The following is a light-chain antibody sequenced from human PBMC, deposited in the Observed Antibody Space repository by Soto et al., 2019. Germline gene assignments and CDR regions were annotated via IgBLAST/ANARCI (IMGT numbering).Light chain of an antibody. Sequence: DIQMTQSPSTLSAYVGDRVIITCRASESLGTWLAWYQQKPGTAPILLIYDVSRLESGVPSRFSGRGSGTEFTLTISSLPPDDFATYYCQQYFSYPLTFSGVTKVDIK. J-gene: IGKJ4*01. CDR1: ESLGTW. CDR2: DVS. CDR3: QQYFSYPLT. V-gene: IGKV1-5*01.